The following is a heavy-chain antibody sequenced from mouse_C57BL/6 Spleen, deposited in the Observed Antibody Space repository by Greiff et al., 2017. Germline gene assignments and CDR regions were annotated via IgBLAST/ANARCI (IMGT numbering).Heavy chain of an antibody. V-gene: IGHV1-61*01. D-gene: IGHD2-4*01. CDR3: ASYYDVAAIDY. CDR2: IYPSDSET. J-gene: IGHJ4*01. CDR1: GYTFTSYW. Sequence: VQLQQPGAELVRPGSSVKLSCKASGYTFTSYWMDWVKQRPGQGLEWIGNIYPSDSETHYNQKFKDKATLTVDKSSSTAYMQLSSLTSEDAAVYYCASYYDVAAIDYWGQGTSVTVSS.